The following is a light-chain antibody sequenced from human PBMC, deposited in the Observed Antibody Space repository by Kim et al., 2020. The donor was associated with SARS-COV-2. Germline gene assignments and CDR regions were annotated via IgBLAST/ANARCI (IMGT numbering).Light chain of an antibody. CDR3: QQRSNWPLT. CDR2: DAS. CDR1: QSVSSY. V-gene: IGKV3-11*01. J-gene: IGKJ4*01. Sequence: STGERATLSCRASQSVSSYLAWYQQKPGQAPRLLIYDASNRATGIPARFSGSGSGTDFTLTISSLEPEDFAVYYCQQRSNWPLTFGGGTKVDIK.